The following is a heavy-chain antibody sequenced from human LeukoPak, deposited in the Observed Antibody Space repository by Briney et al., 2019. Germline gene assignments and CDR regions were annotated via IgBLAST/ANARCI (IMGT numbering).Heavy chain of an antibody. V-gene: IGHV1-18*01. CDR2: ISAYNGNT. CDR1: GYTFTSYG. CDR3: AKDLAGYYGSGRYFYY. J-gene: IGHJ4*01. Sequence: WASVKVSCKASGYTFTSYGISWVRQAPGQGLEWMGWISAYNGNTIYAQKFQGRVTMTEDTSTDTAYMELSSLRSEDTAVYYCAKDLAGYYGSGRYFYYWGQGTLVTVSS. D-gene: IGHD3-10*01.